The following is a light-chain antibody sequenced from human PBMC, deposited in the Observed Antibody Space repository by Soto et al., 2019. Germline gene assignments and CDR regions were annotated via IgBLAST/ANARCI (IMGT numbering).Light chain of an antibody. CDR1: FSNIGSNF. CDR2: RNN. J-gene: IGLJ3*02. V-gene: IGLV1-47*01. Sequence: QSVLTQPPSASGTPGQTVTISCSGRFSNIGSNFIHWYQQLPGTAPKLLIYRNNERPSGVPDRFSASKSGTSASLAISGLRSEDEADYHCAAWDDSLSGVVFGGGTQLTVL. CDR3: AAWDDSLSGVV.